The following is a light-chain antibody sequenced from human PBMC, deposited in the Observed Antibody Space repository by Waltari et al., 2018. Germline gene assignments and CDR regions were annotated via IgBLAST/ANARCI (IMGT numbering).Light chain of an antibody. CDR1: SSNIGTNF. CDR3: GTWDNSLDAKL. J-gene: IGLJ2*01. Sequence: QSVLTQPPSVSAAPGQKVTISCPGCSSNIGTNFVSWYQQLPGTAPKLLMYDEKKRPSAIPDRFSGAKTGTSATLGSTCRQTGDEADYYCGTWDNSLDAKLFGGGTRLTVL. V-gene: IGLV1-51*01. CDR2: DEK.